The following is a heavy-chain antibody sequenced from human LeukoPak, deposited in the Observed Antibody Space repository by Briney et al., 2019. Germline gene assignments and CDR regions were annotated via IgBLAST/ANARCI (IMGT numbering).Heavy chain of an antibody. CDR3: ARALRCLEWSVDY. J-gene: IGHJ4*02. CDR1: GFTFSSYW. Sequence: GGSLRLSCAASGFTFSSYWMSWVRQAPGKGLEWVAKIKQDGSDKYYVDSVKGRFTISRDNAKNSLYLQMNSLGAEDTAVYYCARALRCLEWSVDYWGQGTLVTVSS. D-gene: IGHD3-3*01. V-gene: IGHV3-7*01. CDR2: IKQDGSDK.